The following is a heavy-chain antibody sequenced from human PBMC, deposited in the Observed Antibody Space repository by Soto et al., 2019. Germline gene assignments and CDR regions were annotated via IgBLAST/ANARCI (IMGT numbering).Heavy chain of an antibody. CDR1: GFTLSRYG. CDR2: ISFEGNTQ. V-gene: IGHV3-30*05. J-gene: IGHJ6*02. Sequence: QVQLVESGGGVVRPGRSLRLSCAASGFTLSRYGMHWVRQAPGKGLEWVAVISFEGNTQYYADSVKGRFTISRDNSKDTLSLQIHSLRPEDTAVYYCARGAEHQLLSGDYFYGMDVWGQGTTVSVSS. CDR3: ARGAEHQLLSGDYFYGMDV. D-gene: IGHD1-1*01.